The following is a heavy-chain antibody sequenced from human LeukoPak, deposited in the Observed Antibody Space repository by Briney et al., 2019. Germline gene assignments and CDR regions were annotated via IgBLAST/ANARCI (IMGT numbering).Heavy chain of an antibody. CDR1: GYSISSGYY. CDR2: IYHSGST. CDR3: ARWVAVRFDS. D-gene: IGHD2-15*01. V-gene: IGHV4-38-2*02. Sequence: SETLSLTCTVSGYSISSGYYWGWIRQPPGKGLEWIGSIYHSGSTYYNPSLKRRVTISVDTSKNQFSLKLSSVTAADTAVYYCARWVAVRFDSWGQGTLVTVSS. J-gene: IGHJ5*01.